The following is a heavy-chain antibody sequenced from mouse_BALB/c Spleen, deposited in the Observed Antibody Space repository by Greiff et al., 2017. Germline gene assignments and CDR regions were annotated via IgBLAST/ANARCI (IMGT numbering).Heavy chain of an antibody. CDR1: GYNFTSYW. Sequence: VQLHQPGAELVKPGTSVKLSCKASGYNFTSYWINWVKLRPGQGLEWIGDIYPGSGSTNYNEKFKSKATLTVDTSSSTAYMQLSSLASEDSALYYCARYDYDCDYWGQGTTLTVSS. D-gene: IGHD2-4*01. CDR2: IYPGSGST. V-gene: IGHV1-55*01. J-gene: IGHJ2*01. CDR3: ARYDYDCDY.